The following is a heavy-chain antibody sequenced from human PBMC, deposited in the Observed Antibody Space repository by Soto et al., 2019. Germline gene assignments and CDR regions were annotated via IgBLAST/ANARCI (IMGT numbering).Heavy chain of an antibody. CDR1: GFTFSSFA. Sequence: EVQLLESGGGLVQPGGSLRLSCAASGFTFSSFAMSWVRQAPGKGLEWVSAISGSGGSTYYADSVKGRFTISRDNSKNTLYLQMNSLRAEDTAVYYCAKGLGYCSGGSCVLDYWGQGTLVTVSS. V-gene: IGHV3-23*01. J-gene: IGHJ4*02. D-gene: IGHD2-15*01. CDR2: ISGSGGST. CDR3: AKGLGYCSGGSCVLDY.